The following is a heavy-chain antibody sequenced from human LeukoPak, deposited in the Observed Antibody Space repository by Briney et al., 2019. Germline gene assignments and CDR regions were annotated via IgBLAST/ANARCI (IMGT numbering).Heavy chain of an antibody. J-gene: IGHJ4*02. Sequence: GGSLRLSCVASGSTFSNYAMSWVRQAPGKGLEWVSGIVNSGGSTYYADSVRGRLTISRDNSKKTVYLQMSSLRGDDTAIYYCAKDRAGYYYGMFDSWGQGTLVTVSS. V-gene: IGHV3-23*01. CDR1: GSTFSNYA. CDR2: IVNSGGST. D-gene: IGHD5-18*01. CDR3: AKDRAGYYYGMFDS.